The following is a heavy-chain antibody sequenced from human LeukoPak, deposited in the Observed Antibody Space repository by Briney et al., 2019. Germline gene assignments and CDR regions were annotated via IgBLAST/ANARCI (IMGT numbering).Heavy chain of an antibody. CDR2: IWYDGSNK. D-gene: IGHD5-18*01. CDR3: AKGGYSYQNGFDP. CDR1: GFTFSSYG. J-gene: IGHJ5*02. Sequence: GGSLRLSCAASGFTFSSYGMHWVRQAPGKGLEWVAVIWYDGSNKYYADSVKGRFTISRNNSKNTLYLQMNSLRAEDTAVYYCAKGGYSYQNGFDPWGQGTLVTVSS. V-gene: IGHV3-33*06.